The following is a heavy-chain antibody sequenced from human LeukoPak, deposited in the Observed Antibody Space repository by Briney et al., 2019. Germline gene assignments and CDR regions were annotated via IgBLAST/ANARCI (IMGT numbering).Heavy chain of an antibody. CDR2: FYHSGST. CDR1: GYSISSGYY. J-gene: IGHJ4*02. CDR3: ARGKSTSWLY. D-gene: IGHD2-2*01. Sequence: PSETLSLTCAVSGYSISSGYYWGWIRRPPGKGLEWIGSFYHSGSTYYNLSLKSRVTISVDTSKNQFSLKLSSVTAADTAVYYCARGKSTSWLYWGQGTLVTVSS. V-gene: IGHV4-38-2*01.